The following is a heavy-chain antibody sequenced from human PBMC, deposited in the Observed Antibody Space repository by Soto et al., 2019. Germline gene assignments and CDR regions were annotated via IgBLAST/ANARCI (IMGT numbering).Heavy chain of an antibody. CDR3: AKDYRAQTIFGVVIIPYYYYMDV. D-gene: IGHD3-3*01. Sequence: GGSLRLSCAASGFTFSSYAMSWVRQAPGKGLEWVSAISGSGGSTYYADSVKGRFTISRDNSKNTLYLQMNSLRAEDTAVYYCAKDYRAQTIFGVVIIPYYYYMDVWGKGTTVTVSS. CDR2: ISGSGGST. V-gene: IGHV3-23*01. CDR1: GFTFSSYA. J-gene: IGHJ6*03.